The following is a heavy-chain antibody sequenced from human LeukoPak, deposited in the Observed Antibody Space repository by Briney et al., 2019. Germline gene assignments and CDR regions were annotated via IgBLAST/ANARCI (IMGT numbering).Heavy chain of an antibody. J-gene: IGHJ6*02. V-gene: IGHV3-30*02. CDR1: GFTFSSYG. Sequence: GGSLRLSCAASGFTFSSYGMHWVRQAPGKGLEWVAFIRYDGSNKYYADSVEGRFTISRDNSKNTLYLQMNSLRAEDTAVYYCASPVGSGWFTPPSYYYYYGMDVWGQGTTVTVSS. CDR2: IRYDGSNK. CDR3: ASPVGSGWFTPPSYYYYYGMDV. D-gene: IGHD6-19*01.